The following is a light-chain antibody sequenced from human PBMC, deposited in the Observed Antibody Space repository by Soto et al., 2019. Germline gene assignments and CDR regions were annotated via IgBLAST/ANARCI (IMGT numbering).Light chain of an antibody. CDR2: GAS. CDR1: QSVSSSS. Sequence: EIVLTQSPGTLSLSPGERATLSCRASQSVSSSSLAWYQQKPGQAPRLLIYGASSRATGIPDRFSGSGSGTDFTRTISRLEPEDFAVYYCQQYGSSRTFGQGTKVEIK. V-gene: IGKV3-20*01. J-gene: IGKJ1*01. CDR3: QQYGSSRT.